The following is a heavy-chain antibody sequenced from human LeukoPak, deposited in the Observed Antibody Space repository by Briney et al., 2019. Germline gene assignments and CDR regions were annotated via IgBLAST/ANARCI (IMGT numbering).Heavy chain of an antibody. CDR3: AKDFGSGYDCYDY. CDR1: GFTFSSYA. Sequence: GGSLRLSCAASGFTFSSYARSWVRQAPGKGLEWVSAISGSGGSTYYADSVKGRFTISRDNSKNTLYLQMNSLRAEDTAVYYCAKDFGSGYDCYDYWGQGTLVTVSS. D-gene: IGHD5-12*01. J-gene: IGHJ4*02. CDR2: ISGSGGST. V-gene: IGHV3-23*01.